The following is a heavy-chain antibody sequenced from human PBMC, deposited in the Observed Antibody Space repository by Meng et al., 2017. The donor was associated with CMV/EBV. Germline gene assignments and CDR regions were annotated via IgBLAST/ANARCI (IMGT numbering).Heavy chain of an antibody. J-gene: IGHJ3*02. CDR2: IYPGDSDT. D-gene: IGHD1-26*01. V-gene: IGHV5-51*01. CDR3: ARHGGSESSGIAFDI. CDR1: GYSFTSYW. Sequence: GESLKISCKGSGYSFTSYWIGWVRQMPGKGLEWMGIIYPGDSDTRYSPSFQGQVTISADKSISTAYLQWSSLKASDTAMYYCARHGGSESSGIAFDIWGQRTMVTVSS.